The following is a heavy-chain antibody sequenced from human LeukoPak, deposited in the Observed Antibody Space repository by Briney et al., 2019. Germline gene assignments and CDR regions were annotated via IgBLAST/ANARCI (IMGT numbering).Heavy chain of an antibody. V-gene: IGHV3-49*05. CDR1: GFTFGDYA. CDR2: IRSKAYGGTT. CDR3: TPAGSGDSNP. D-gene: IGHD3-10*01. J-gene: IGHJ5*02. Sequence: KPGRSLRLSCTASGFTFGDYAMSWFRQAPGKGLEWVGFIRSKAYGGTTEYAASVKGRFTISRDDSKSIAYLQMNSLKTKDTAVYYCTPAGSGDSNPWGQGTLVTVSS.